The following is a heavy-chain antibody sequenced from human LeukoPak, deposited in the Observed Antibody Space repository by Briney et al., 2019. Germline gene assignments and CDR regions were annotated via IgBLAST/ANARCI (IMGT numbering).Heavy chain of an antibody. V-gene: IGHV1-46*01. J-gene: IGHJ4*02. CDR2: INPSGGST. CDR3: ARDLGEYYFDY. D-gene: IGHD3-10*01. CDR1: GYTFTSYY. Sequence: GASVKVSCKASGYTFTSYYMHWVRQAPGQGLEWMGIINPSGGSTSYAQKFQGRVTMTRDMSTSTVYMELSSLRSEDTAVYYCARDLGEYYFDYWGQGTLVTVSS.